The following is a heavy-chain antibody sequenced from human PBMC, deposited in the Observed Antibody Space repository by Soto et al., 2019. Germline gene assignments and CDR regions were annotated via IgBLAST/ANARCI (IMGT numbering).Heavy chain of an antibody. CDR2: FDPEDGET. Sequence: ASVKVSCKVSGYTLPELSMHWVRQAPGKGLEWMGGFDPEDGETIYAQKFQGRVTMTEDTSTDTAYMELSSLRSEDTAVYYCATICPRVTVTTSWWYFDLWGRGTLVTGSS. CDR1: GYTLPELS. CDR3: ATICPRVTVTTSWWYFDL. D-gene: IGHD4-17*01. V-gene: IGHV1-24*01. J-gene: IGHJ2*01.